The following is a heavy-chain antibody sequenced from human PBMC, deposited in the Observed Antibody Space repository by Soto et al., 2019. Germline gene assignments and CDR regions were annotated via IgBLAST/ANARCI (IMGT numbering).Heavy chain of an antibody. J-gene: IGHJ4*02. CDR3: ARDDFFFFIGYYYVSSTHY. V-gene: IGHV3-33*01. Sequence: RLAPGKGQEWLAFLWFDGSNKYYADSVKGRFTISRDNSKNTLYLQMNSLRAEDTAVYYCARDDFFFFIGYYYVSSTHYWCQG. CDR2: LWFDGSNK. D-gene: IGHD3-22*01.